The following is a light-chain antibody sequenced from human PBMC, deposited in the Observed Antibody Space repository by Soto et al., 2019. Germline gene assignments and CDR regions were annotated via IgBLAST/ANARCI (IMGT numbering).Light chain of an antibody. CDR3: QQYNSHRA. CDR2: AAS. J-gene: IGKJ1*01. V-gene: IGKV1-39*01. Sequence: DIQMTQSPSSLSASVGDRVTITCRASQSISSYLNWYQQKPGKAPKLLIYAASSLQSGVPSRFSGSGSGTEFTLTISSLQPDDFATYFCQQYNSHRAFGQGTKV. CDR1: QSISSY.